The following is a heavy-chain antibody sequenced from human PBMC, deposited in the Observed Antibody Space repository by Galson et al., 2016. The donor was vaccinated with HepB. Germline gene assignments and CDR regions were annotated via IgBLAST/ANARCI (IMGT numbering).Heavy chain of an antibody. CDR1: GGSIRSSTYF. V-gene: IGHV4-39*01. CDR3: ERIGYISGAWFY. Sequence: LSHTCTFSGGSIRSSTYFWGWIRQPPGKGLEWIGSIYYSGSTYHNPSLQSRFTMTVDTSRNQFFLRLTPVTAADTAFYYCERIGYISGAWFYWGQGTPVTVSS. D-gene: IGHD5-18*01. J-gene: IGHJ4*02. CDR2: IYYSGST.